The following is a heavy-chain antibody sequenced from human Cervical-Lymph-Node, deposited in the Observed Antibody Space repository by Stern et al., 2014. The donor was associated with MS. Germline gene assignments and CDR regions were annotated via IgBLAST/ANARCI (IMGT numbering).Heavy chain of an antibody. CDR2: IWYDGSKM. CDR3: ARGDYGNYLDY. CDR1: GFPFSNYG. J-gene: IGHJ4*02. D-gene: IGHD4-17*01. Sequence: DQLVESGGGVVQPGRSLRLSCAASGFPFSNYGMHWVRQAPGKGLEWVAVIWYDGSKMFYADSVKGRFTVSRDISKNMVYLQMSSLTIEDTGLYYCARGDYGNYLDYWGQGTLVIVSS. V-gene: IGHV3-33*01.